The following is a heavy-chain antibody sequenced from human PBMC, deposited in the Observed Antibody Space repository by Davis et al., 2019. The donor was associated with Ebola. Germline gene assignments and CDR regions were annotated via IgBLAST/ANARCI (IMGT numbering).Heavy chain of an antibody. V-gene: IGHV4-4*02. Sequence: MPSETLSLTCTVSGGSISSSNWWSWVRQPPGKGLEWIGEIYHSGSTNYNPSLKSRVTISVDTSKNQFSLKLSSVTAADTAVYYCARDRRLWFRELSPWGQGTLVTVSS. CDR3: ARDRRLWFRELSP. CDR2: IYHSGST. J-gene: IGHJ5*02. CDR1: GGSISSSNW. D-gene: IGHD3-10*01.